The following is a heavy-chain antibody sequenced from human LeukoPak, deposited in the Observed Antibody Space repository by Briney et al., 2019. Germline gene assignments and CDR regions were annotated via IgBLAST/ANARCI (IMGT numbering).Heavy chain of an antibody. Sequence: GASVKVSCKASGYTFTSYDINWVRQATGQGPEWMGWMNPNSGNTGYAQKFQGRVTMTRNTSISTAYMELSSLRSEDTAVYYCARGRVLWFGEFYYFDYWGQGTLVTVSS. V-gene: IGHV1-8*01. CDR2: MNPNSGNT. D-gene: IGHD3-10*01. CDR1: GYTFTSYD. J-gene: IGHJ4*02. CDR3: ARGRVLWFGEFYYFDY.